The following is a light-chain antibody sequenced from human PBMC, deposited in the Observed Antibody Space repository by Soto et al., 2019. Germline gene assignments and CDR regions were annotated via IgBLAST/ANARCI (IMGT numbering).Light chain of an antibody. J-gene: IGLJ1*01. Sequence: QSVLTQPPSVSAAPGQKVTISCSGSSFNIGNNYVSWYQQLPGTAPKLLIYENNKRPSGILDRFSGSKSGTSATLGITGLQTGDEADYYCGTWDSSLSAFVFGTGTKATVL. CDR1: SFNIGNNY. CDR2: ENN. V-gene: IGLV1-51*02. CDR3: GTWDSSLSAFV.